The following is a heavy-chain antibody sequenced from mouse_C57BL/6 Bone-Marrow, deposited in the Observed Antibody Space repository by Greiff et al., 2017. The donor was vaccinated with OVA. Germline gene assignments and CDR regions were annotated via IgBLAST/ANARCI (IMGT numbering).Heavy chain of an antibody. CDR2: IDPENGDT. V-gene: IGHV14-4*01. CDR3: TTRPYYYGSSYDYYAMDY. CDR1: GFNIKDDY. Sequence: EVKLMESGAELVRPGASVKLSCTASGFNIKDDYMHWVKQRPEQGLEWIGWIDPENGDTEYASKFQGKATITADTSSNTAYLQLSSLTSEDTAVYYCTTRPYYYGSSYDYYAMDYWGQGTSVTVSS. J-gene: IGHJ4*01. D-gene: IGHD1-1*01.